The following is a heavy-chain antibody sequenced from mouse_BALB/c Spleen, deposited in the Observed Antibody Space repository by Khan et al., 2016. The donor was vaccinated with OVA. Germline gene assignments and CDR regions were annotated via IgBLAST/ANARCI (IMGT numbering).Heavy chain of an antibody. CDR1: GYSITSDYA. CDR2: ISYSGST. V-gene: IGHV3-2*02. Sequence: EVKLEVSGPGLVKPSQSLSLTCTVTGYSITSDYAWDWIRQFPGNKLEWMGYISYSGSTSYNPSLKSRISITRDTSKNQFFLQLNSVTTEDTATYYCARKNYYDYALDYWGQGTSVTVSS. J-gene: IGHJ4*01. D-gene: IGHD1-1*01. CDR3: ARKNYYDYALDY.